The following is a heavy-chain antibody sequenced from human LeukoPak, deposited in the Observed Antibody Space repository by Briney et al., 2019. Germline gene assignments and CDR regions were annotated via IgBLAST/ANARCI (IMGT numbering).Heavy chain of an antibody. CDR2: INPNSGGT. J-gene: IGHJ3*02. Sequence: ASVKVSCKASGYTFTGYYMHWVRQAPGQGLEWMGWINPNSGGTNYAQKFQGRVTITADKSTSTAYMELSSQRSEDTAVYYCAGPQLDCSGGSCYEILNAFDIWGQGTMVTVSS. V-gene: IGHV1-2*02. CDR1: GYTFTGYY. CDR3: AGPQLDCSGGSCYEILNAFDI. D-gene: IGHD2-15*01.